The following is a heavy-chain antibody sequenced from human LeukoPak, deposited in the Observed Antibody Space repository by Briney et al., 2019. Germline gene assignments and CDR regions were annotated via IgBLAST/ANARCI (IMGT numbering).Heavy chain of an antibody. J-gene: IGHJ4*02. Sequence: ASVKVSCKASGYTFTGYYMHWVRQAPGQGLEWMGWINPNSGGTNYAQKFQGRVTVTRDTSISTAYMELSRLRSDDTAVYYCARSVAGTVGYFDYWGQGTLVTVSS. D-gene: IGHD6-19*01. CDR1: GYTFTGYY. V-gene: IGHV1-2*02. CDR3: ARSVAGTVGYFDY. CDR2: INPNSGGT.